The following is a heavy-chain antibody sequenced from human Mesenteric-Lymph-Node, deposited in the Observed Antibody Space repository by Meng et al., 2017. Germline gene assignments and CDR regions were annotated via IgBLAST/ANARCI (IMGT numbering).Heavy chain of an antibody. CDR2: IWYDGSNK. D-gene: IGHD6-13*01. CDR3: ARALPGIAAAGTGVHNWFDP. Sequence: GGSLRLSCAASGFTFSSYGMHWVRQAPGKGLEWVAVIWYDGSNKYYADSVKGRFTISRDNSKNTLYLQMNSLRAEDTAVYYCARALPGIAAAGTGVHNWFDPWGQGTLVTFSS. J-gene: IGHJ5*02. CDR1: GFTFSSYG. V-gene: IGHV3-33*01.